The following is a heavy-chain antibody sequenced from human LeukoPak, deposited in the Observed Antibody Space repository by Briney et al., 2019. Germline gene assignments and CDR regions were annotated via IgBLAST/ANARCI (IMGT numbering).Heavy chain of an antibody. V-gene: IGHV6-1*01. D-gene: IGHD1-26*01. CDR3: ARSSAGTNGAFDI. Sequence: SQTLSLTCAISGDSVSSNSAAWNWIRQSPSRGLEWLGRTYCRPKWYYDYAESVKSRISINPDTSKNQISVQLNSVTPEDTAVYYCARSSAGTNGAFDIWGQGTMVTVSS. CDR2: TYCRPKWYY. J-gene: IGHJ3*02. CDR1: GDSVSSNSAA.